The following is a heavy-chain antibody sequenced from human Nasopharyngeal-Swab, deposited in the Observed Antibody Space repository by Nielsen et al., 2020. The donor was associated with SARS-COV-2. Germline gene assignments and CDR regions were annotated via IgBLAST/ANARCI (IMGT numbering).Heavy chain of an antibody. CDR2: ISYDGSNK. CDR1: GFTFSSYG. J-gene: IGHJ5*02. CDR3: ARCHERIVIVPAALDP. D-gene: IGHD2-2*01. Sequence: GGSLRLSCAASGFTFSSYGMHWVRQAPGKGLKWVAVISYDGSNKYYADSVKGRFTISRDNSKNTLYLQMYSLRAEDTAVYYCARCHERIVIVPAALDPWGQGTLVTVSS. V-gene: IGHV3-30*03.